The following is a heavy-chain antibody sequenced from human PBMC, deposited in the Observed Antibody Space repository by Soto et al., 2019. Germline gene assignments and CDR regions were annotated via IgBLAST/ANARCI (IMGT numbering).Heavy chain of an antibody. V-gene: IGHV1-69*10. D-gene: IGHD2-2*01. CDR3: ARVNKLGYCSSTSCP. CDR1: GGTFSSYT. J-gene: IGHJ5*02. Sequence: ASVKVSCKASGGTFSSYTISWVRQAPGQGLEWMGWIIPIIGIANYAQKLQGRVTITADTSTSTAYMELRSLRSEDTAVYYCARVNKLGYCSSTSCPWGQGTLVTVSS. CDR2: IIPIIGIA.